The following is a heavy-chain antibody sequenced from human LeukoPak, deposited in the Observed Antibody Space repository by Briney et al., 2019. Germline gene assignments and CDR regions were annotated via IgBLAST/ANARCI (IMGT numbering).Heavy chain of an antibody. D-gene: IGHD6-13*01. J-gene: IGHJ4*02. V-gene: IGHV4-34*01. CDR1: GGSFSGYY. CDR2: INHSGRT. Sequence: SETLSLTCAVYGGSFSGYYWSWIRQPPGKGLEWIGEINHSGRTNYNPSLKSRVTISVDTTKNQFSLKLSSVTAADTAVYYCATRGYSSSWYSSGRYYFDYWGQGTLVTVYS. CDR3: ATRGYSSSWYSSGRYYFDY.